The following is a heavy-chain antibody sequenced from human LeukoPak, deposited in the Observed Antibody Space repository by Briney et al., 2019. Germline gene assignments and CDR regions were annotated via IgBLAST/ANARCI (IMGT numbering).Heavy chain of an antibody. CDR1: NDSLSSGDYY. CDR2: IFHRGGT. V-gene: IGHV4-30-4*01. Sequence: SETLSLTCTVSNDSLSSGDYYWNWIRQPPGKGLEWIGYIFHRGGTSYNPSLKSRILFSVDTSQNQFSLKLSSVTTADTAVYYCAIQKSGITMVRGVISYYYYMDVWGKGTTVTVSS. J-gene: IGHJ6*03. CDR3: AIQKSGITMVRGVISYYYYMDV. D-gene: IGHD3-10*01.